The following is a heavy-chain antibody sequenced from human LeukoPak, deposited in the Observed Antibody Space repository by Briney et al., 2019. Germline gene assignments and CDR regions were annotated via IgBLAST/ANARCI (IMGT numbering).Heavy chain of an antibody. D-gene: IGHD6-13*01. Sequence: GASVTVSCKASGYTFSIYYMHWVRQAPGQGLEWMGIINPSSGSTNYAQKFQGRVTMTRDMSTSTVYMELSSLTSQDTAVYYCARALGIADNWFDPWGQGTLVTVSS. CDR3: ARALGIADNWFDP. V-gene: IGHV1-46*01. CDR2: INPSSGST. J-gene: IGHJ5*02. CDR1: GYTFSIYY.